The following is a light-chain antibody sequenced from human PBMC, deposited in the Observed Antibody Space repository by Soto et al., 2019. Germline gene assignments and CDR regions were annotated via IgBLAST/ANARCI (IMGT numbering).Light chain of an antibody. V-gene: IGKV3-11*01. CDR1: QSISRY. CDR2: DAS. Sequence: IVSTQSPGTLSFSPGGKTILSCRASQSISRYLAWYQQKPGQGPRLLIYDASDRAAGIPARFSGSESRTDFTLPISSLEPDDFAVYCCQLRTTFGQGTRLENK. J-gene: IGKJ5*01. CDR3: QLRTT.